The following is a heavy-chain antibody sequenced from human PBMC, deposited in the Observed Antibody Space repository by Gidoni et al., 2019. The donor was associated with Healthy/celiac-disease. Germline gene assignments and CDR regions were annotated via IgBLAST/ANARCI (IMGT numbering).Heavy chain of an antibody. V-gene: IGHV4-30-4*07. D-gene: IGHD1-20*01. CDR2: IYYSGST. CDR3: ARGGKATRYNWNDLPGGFDP. J-gene: IGHJ5*02. CDR1: GGSISSGGYS. Sequence: QVQLQESGPGLVKPSPTLSLTCAVSGGSISSGGYSWSWIRQPPGKGLEWIGYIYYSGSTYYNPSLKSRVNISVDTSKNQFSLKLSSVTAADTAVYYCARGGKATRYNWNDLPGGFDPWGQGTLVTVSS.